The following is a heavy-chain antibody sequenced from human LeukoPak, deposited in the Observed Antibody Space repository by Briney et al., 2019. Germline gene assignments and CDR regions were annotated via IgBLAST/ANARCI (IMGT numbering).Heavy chain of an antibody. V-gene: IGHV4-34*01. D-gene: IGHD3-10*01. J-gene: IGHJ4*02. CDR1: GESFSGHY. Sequence: SETLSLTCAVYGESFSGHYWTWFRQPPGRGLDWIGEINHSGSTTSNPSLNNRVTISVDTSKNQFSLKLTSVTAADTAVYYCARPRYGSGSLDSWGQGTLVTVSS. CDR2: INHSGST. CDR3: ARPRYGSGSLDS.